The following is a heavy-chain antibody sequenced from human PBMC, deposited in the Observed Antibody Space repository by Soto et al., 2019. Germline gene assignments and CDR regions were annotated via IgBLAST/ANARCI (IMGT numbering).Heavy chain of an antibody. CDR2: ISSSGSTI. CDR3: ASEVVAAPELYYYYMDV. D-gene: IGHD2-15*01. J-gene: IGHJ6*03. CDR1: GFTFSDYY. V-gene: IGHV3-11*01. Sequence: GGSLRLSCAASGFTFSDYYMSWIRQAPGKGLEWVSYISSSGSTIYYADSVKGRFTISRDNAKNSLYLQMNSLRAEDTAVYYCASEVVAAPELYYYYMDVWGKGTTVTVSS.